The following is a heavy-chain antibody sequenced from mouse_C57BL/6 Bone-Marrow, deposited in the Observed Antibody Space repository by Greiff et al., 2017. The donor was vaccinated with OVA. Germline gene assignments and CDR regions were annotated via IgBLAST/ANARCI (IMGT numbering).Heavy chain of an antibody. D-gene: IGHD2-5*01. CDR3: ARSKYSNYPLDY. CDR1: GYTFTDYN. CDR2: INPNNGGT. Sequence: EVQLQQSGPELVKPGASVKIPCKASGYTFTDYNMDWVKQSHGKSLEWIGDINPNNGGTIYNQKFKGKATLTVDKSSSTAYMELRSLTSEDTAVDYCARSKYSNYPLDYWGQGTTLTVSS. J-gene: IGHJ2*01. V-gene: IGHV1-18*01.